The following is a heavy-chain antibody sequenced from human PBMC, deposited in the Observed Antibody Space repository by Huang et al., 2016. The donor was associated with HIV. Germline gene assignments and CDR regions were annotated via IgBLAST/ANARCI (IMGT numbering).Heavy chain of an antibody. CDR2: SKPGNGLI. J-gene: IGHJ3*01. CDR1: GYIFTTYS. V-gene: IGHV1-3*01. Sequence: QVQLVQSGAEFKKPGASLKLSCAASGYIFTTYSIHWFRRVPGERLQWLGWSKPGNGLIPVVESVNGRVMLARDLSAATVYMQLSGLTADDTATYFCARAARGDGYHGAFDVWGQGTMVTV. D-gene: IGHD2-2*03. CDR3: ARAARGDGYHGAFDV.